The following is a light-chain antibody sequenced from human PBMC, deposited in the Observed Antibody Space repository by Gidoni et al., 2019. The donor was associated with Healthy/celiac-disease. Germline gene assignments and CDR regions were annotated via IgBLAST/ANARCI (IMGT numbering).Light chain of an antibody. CDR3: QAWDSSTVV. Sequence: SSELTQPPSVSVSPGQTASITCSGDNLGDKYACWYQQKPGQSPVLVIYQDDRRPSGIPERFSGSNSGNTATLTISGTQAMDEADYYCQAWDSSTVVFGGGTKLTVL. CDR2: QDD. CDR1: NLGDKY. V-gene: IGLV3-1*01. J-gene: IGLJ3*02.